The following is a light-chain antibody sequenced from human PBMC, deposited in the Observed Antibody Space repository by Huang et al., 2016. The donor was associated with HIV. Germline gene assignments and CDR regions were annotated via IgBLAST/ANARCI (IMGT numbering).Light chain of an antibody. Sequence: IRMTQSPSSLSASTGDRVTITCRASQNVGTSLAWYQQRPGRAPVLLIYDASTLQRGVPSRFSGSGSRTVVTLTIGCRQVEDAATYYCQHSDGLSPLTFGGGT. CDR3: QHSDGLSPLT. CDR2: DAS. CDR1: QNVGTS. V-gene: IGKV1-8*01. J-gene: IGKJ4*01.